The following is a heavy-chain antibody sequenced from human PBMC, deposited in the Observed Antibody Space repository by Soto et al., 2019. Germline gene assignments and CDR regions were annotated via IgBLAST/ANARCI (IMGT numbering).Heavy chain of an antibody. D-gene: IGHD3-22*01. CDR1: GGSISRGPCY. CDR2: IYYGGST. CDR3: ARDKGYYYDSSGYFDAFDI. V-gene: IGHV4-31*03. Sequence: TLSHNRTITGGSISRGPCYWSSIRQHPGKVLEWIGYIYYGGSTYYNPSLKSRVTISVDTSKNQFSLKLSSVTAADTAVYYCARDKGYYYDSSGYFDAFDIWGQGTMVS. J-gene: IGHJ3*02.